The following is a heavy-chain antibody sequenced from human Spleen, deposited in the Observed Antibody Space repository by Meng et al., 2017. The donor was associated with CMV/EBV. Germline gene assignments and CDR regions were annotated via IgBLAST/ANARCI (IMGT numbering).Heavy chain of an antibody. D-gene: IGHD6-19*01. J-gene: IGHJ4*02. Sequence: GESLKISCAASGFTFSRYAMSWVRQAPGKGLEWVSAIYSGGNSTYHADSVKGRFTISRDKSKNTLYLQMNSLRAEDTAVYYCAKDPEGYSRGWYDYWGQGTLVTVSS. CDR1: GFTFSRYA. V-gene: IGHV3-23*03. CDR3: AKDPEGYSRGWYDY. CDR2: IYSGGNST.